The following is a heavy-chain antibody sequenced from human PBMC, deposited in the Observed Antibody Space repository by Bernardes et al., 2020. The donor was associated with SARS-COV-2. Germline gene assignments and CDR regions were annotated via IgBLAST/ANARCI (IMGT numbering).Heavy chain of an antibody. D-gene: IGHD3-10*01. V-gene: IGHV3-7*01. CDR2: IKQDGSEI. CDR1: GFTFSTYW. Sequence: GGSLRLSCAASGFTFSTYWMSWVRQAPGKGLEWVATIKQDGSEIYYVDSVKGRFTISRDNARNSLSLQVNSLRAEDTAVYYCARDRELLWLGQPMVHEYYFDQWGQGTLVTVSS. CDR3: ARDRELLWLGQPMVHEYYFDQ. J-gene: IGHJ4*02.